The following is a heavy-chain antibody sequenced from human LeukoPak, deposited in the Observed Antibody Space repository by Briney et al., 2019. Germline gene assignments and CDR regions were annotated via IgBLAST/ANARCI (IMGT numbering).Heavy chain of an antibody. CDR3: ARDKNPTVFDY. V-gene: IGHV1-2*02. Sequence: ASVKVSCKASGYTFTGYYMHWVRQAPGQGLEWMGCINPNSGDTNYAQKFQGRVTMSRDTSISAAYMELSRPRSDDTAVYYCARDKNPTVFDYWGQGTLVTVSS. J-gene: IGHJ4*02. CDR2: INPNSGDT. CDR1: GYTFTGYY.